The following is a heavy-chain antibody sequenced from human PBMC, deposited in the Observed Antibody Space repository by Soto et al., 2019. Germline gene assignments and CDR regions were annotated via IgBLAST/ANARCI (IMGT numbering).Heavy chain of an antibody. V-gene: IGHV1-69*12. CDR1: GGTFSSYA. CDR3: ARQGAALRDDYYGMDV. D-gene: IGHD6-25*01. J-gene: IGHJ6*02. Sequence: QVQLVQSGAEVKKPGSSVKVSCKASGGTFSSYAISWVRQAPGQGLEWMGGIIPIFGTANYAQKFQGRVTITADEATSTAYMELSSLRSEDTAVYYCARQGAALRDDYYGMDVWGQGTKVTVSS. CDR2: IIPIFGTA.